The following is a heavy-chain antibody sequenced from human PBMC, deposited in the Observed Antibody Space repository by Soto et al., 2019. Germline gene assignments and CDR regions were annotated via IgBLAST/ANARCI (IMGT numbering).Heavy chain of an antibody. CDR1: GYSFTSYW. D-gene: IGHD2-21*02. Sequence: PGESLKISCKGSGYSFTSYWIDWVRQMPGKGLEWMGIIYPGDSDTRYSPSFQGQVTISADKSISTAYLQWSSLKASDTAMYYCARHGLTYCGGDCYSGWFDPWGQGTLVTVSS. CDR2: IYPGDSDT. CDR3: ARHGLTYCGGDCYSGWFDP. V-gene: IGHV5-51*01. J-gene: IGHJ5*02.